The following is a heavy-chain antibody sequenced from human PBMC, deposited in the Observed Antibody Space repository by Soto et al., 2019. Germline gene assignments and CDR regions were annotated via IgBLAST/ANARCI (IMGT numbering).Heavy chain of an antibody. CDR2: ISGSGGST. Sequence: GGSLRLSCAASGFTFSSYAMSWVRQAPGKXLEWVSAISGSGGSTYYADSVKGRFTISRDNSKNTLYLQMNSLRAEDTAVYYCAKFGLGIVVVPAILYGMDVWGQGTTVTVSS. CDR3: AKFGLGIVVVPAILYGMDV. J-gene: IGHJ6*02. V-gene: IGHV3-23*01. CDR1: GFTFSSYA. D-gene: IGHD2-2*01.